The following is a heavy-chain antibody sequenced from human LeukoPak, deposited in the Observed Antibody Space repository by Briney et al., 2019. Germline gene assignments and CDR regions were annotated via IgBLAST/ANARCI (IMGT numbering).Heavy chain of an antibody. CDR3: AKDIWRLGIAVAGYYFDY. J-gene: IGHJ4*02. Sequence: GGSLRLSCAACGFTFSDYYMSWIRQAPGKGLEWVSYISSSGSTIYYADSVKGRFTISRDNAKNSLYLQMNSLRAEDTAVYYCAKDIWRLGIAVAGYYFDYWGQGTLVTVSS. V-gene: IGHV3-11*04. CDR1: GFTFSDYY. D-gene: IGHD6-19*01. CDR2: ISSSGSTI.